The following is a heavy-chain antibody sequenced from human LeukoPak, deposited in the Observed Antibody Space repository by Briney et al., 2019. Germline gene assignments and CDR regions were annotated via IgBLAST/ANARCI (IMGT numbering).Heavy chain of an antibody. CDR3: AKDPAWFGKLLYGSFDY. Sequence: PGRSLRLSCAASGFTFSSYGMHWVRQAPGKGLEWVAVISYDGSNKYYADSVKGRFTISRDNSKNTLYLQMNSLRAEDTAVYYCAKDPAWFGKLLYGSFDYWGQGTLVTVSS. V-gene: IGHV3-30*18. CDR1: GFTFSSYG. D-gene: IGHD3-10*01. J-gene: IGHJ4*02. CDR2: ISYDGSNK.